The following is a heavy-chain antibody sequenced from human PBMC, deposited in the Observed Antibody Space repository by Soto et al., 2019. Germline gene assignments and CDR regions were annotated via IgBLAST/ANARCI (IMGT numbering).Heavy chain of an antibody. CDR2: IYYSGST. V-gene: IGHV4-39*01. Sequence: QLQLQESGPGLVKPSETLSLTCTVSGGSISSSSYYWGWIRQPPGKGLEWIGSIYYSGSTYYNPSLKSRVTISVDTSKNQFSLKLSSVTAADTAVYYCARISNCGSYYCWFDPWGQGTLVTVSS. CDR1: GGSISSSSYY. J-gene: IGHJ5*02. CDR3: ARISNCGSYYCWFDP. D-gene: IGHD1-26*01.